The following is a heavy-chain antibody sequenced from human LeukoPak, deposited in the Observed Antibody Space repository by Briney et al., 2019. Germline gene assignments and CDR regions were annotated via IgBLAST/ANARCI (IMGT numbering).Heavy chain of an antibody. CDR1: GGSISSYY. V-gene: IGHV4-59*01. CDR2: IYYSGST. CDR3: ARSSSGFNWYFDL. D-gene: IGHD3-22*01. Sequence: PSETLSLTCTVSGGSISSYYWSWIRQPPVKGLEWIGYIYYSGSTNYNPSLKSRVTISVDTSKNQFSLKLSSVTAADTAVYYCARSSSGFNWYFDLWGRGTLVTVSS. J-gene: IGHJ2*01.